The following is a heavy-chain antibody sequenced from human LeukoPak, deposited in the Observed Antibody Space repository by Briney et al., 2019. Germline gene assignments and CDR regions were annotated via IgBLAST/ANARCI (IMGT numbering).Heavy chain of an antibody. D-gene: IGHD6-13*01. J-gene: IGHJ4*02. V-gene: IGHV4-39*07. Sequence: SETLSLTCTVSGGSISSSSYYWGWIRQPPGKGLEWIGSIYYSGSTYYNPSLKSRVTISVDTSKNQFSLKLSSVTAADTAVYYCARDGSSWSYFDYWGQGTLVTVSS. CDR2: IYYSGST. CDR1: GGSISSSSYY. CDR3: ARDGSSWSYFDY.